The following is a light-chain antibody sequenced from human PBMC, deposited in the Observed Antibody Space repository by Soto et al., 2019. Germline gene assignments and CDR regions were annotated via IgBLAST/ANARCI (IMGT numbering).Light chain of an antibody. CDR3: QQYHSYWT. CDR2: DAS. V-gene: IGKV1-5*01. J-gene: IGKJ1*01. CDR1: QNIRSR. Sequence: DFQMTQSPSTLSASVGDRVTITCRASQNIRSRLAWFQKKREKAPKLLIYDASSLESGVPQRFSGSGSGTEFTLTISSLQTDDFSTYYCQQYHSYWTFGQGTKVDIK.